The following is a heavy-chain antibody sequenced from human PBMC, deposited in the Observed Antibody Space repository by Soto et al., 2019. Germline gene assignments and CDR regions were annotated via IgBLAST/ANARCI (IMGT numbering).Heavy chain of an antibody. CDR3: AHAGDYDLLTFDH. J-gene: IGHJ4*02. CDR2: IYWDDEK. CDR1: GFSLSTYDMG. Sequence: QITLKESGPTLVRPAQTLTLTCDFSGFSLSTYDMGVAWIRQPPGKALEWLALIYWDDEKRYSPSLKDRLAISKDTSSNQVVLTITNMDPGDTATYFCAHAGDYDLLTFDHWGPGTLVTVSS. D-gene: IGHD4-17*01. V-gene: IGHV2-5*02.